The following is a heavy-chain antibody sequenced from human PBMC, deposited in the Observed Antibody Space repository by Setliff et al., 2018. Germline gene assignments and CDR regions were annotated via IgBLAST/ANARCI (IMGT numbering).Heavy chain of an antibody. Sequence: PGGSLRLSCAASGFTFSSDAMTWVRQAPGKGLEWVSRINGDATIAHYADSVKGRFTISRDNARNALYLQMVSLRGEETGVYFCAALDWGENFYNVDVWGKGTTVTVSS. CDR2: INGDATIA. D-gene: IGHD7-27*01. J-gene: IGHJ6*03. V-gene: IGHV3-74*01. CDR1: GFTFSSDA. CDR3: AALDWGENFYNVDV.